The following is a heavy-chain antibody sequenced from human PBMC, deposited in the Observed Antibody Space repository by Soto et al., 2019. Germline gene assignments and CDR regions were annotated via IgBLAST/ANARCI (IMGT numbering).Heavy chain of an antibody. V-gene: IGHV4-59*04. D-gene: IGHD3-22*01. CDR3: ARLVGSSGYYAYFDY. J-gene: IGHJ4*02. Sequence: PSETLSLTCTVSGGSISSYYWSWIRQPPGKGLEWIGEISHNGGTNYNPSLESRVTISVDTSKNQFSLKLSSVTAADTAVYYCARLVGSSGYYAYFDYWGQGTLVTVSS. CDR2: ISHNGGT. CDR1: GGSISSYY.